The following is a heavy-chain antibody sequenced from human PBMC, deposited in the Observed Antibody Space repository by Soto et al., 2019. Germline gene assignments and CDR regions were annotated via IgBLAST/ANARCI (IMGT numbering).Heavy chain of an antibody. J-gene: IGHJ4*02. V-gene: IGHV3-33*01. Sequence: QVQLVESGGGVVQPVRSLRLSCAASGFTFSSYGMHWVRQAPGKGLEWVAVIWYDGSNKYYADSVKGRFTISRDNSKNTLYLQMNSLRAEDTAVYYCARGPSGRSGYYFDYWGQGTLVTVSS. D-gene: IGHD3-10*01. CDR2: IWYDGSNK. CDR3: ARGPSGRSGYYFDY. CDR1: GFTFSSYG.